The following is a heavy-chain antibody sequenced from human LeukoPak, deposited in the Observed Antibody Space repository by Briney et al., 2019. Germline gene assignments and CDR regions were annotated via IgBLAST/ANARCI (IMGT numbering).Heavy chain of an antibody. V-gene: IGHV1-18*01. Sequence: ASVKVSCKASGYTFTSYGISWVRQAPGQGLEWMGWISAYNGNTNYAQKLQGRVTMTTDTSASTAYIELSSLRSEDTAVYYCARDRARIAVAGHAYNWFDPWGQGTLVTVSS. J-gene: IGHJ5*02. D-gene: IGHD6-19*01. CDR3: ARDRARIAVAGHAYNWFDP. CDR2: ISAYNGNT. CDR1: GYTFTSYG.